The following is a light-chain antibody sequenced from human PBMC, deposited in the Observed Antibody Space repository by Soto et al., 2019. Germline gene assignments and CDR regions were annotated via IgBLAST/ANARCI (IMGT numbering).Light chain of an antibody. V-gene: IGKV1-39*01. Sequence: DIQMTQSPSSLSASVGDRVTITCRASQSISTYLNWYQQKPGKAPKLLIDGASSLQSGVPSRFSGSRSGTDFTLTISSLQPEDFATYYCQQSYSTPPSFGGGTKVEIK. J-gene: IGKJ4*01. CDR3: QQSYSTPPS. CDR1: QSISTY. CDR2: GAS.